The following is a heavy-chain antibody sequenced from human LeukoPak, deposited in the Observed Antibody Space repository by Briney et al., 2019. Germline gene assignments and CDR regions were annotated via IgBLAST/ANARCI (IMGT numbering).Heavy chain of an antibody. J-gene: IGHJ4*02. Sequence: PGGSLRLSCAASGFTFSSYGMHWVRQAPGKGLEWVAVIWYDGSNKYYADSVKGRFTISRDNSKNTLYLQMNSLRAEDTAVYYCAKDPSNRVVRSYFVYWGQGTLVTVSS. CDR1: GFTFSSYG. CDR3: AKDPSNRVVRSYFVY. CDR2: IWYDGSNK. V-gene: IGHV3-33*06. D-gene: IGHD2-21*01.